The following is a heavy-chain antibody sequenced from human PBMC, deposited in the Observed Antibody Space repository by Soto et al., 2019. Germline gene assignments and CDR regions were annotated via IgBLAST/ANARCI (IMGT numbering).Heavy chain of an antibody. V-gene: IGHV3-30-3*01. J-gene: IGHJ4*02. CDR2: ISYDGTNK. CDR1: GFTFSNYA. Sequence: GGSLRLSCAASGFTFSNYAIHWVRQAPGKGLEWVAVISYDGTNKYYADSVKGRFTISRDNSKNTLYLQMNSLRAEDTAVYYCASHIAVFDYWGQGTLVTVSS. D-gene: IGHD6-19*01. CDR3: ASHIAVFDY.